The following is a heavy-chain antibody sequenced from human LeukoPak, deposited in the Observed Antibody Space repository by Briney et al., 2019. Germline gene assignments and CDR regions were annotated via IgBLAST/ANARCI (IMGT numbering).Heavy chain of an antibody. Sequence: SETLSLTCAVSGGSISSGGYSWSWLRQPPGKGLEWIGYIYHSGSTYYNPSLKSRVTISVDRSKNQFSLKLSSVTAADTAVYYCARSTVNYGLFDYWGQGTLVTVSS. CDR2: IYHSGST. D-gene: IGHD3-10*01. CDR1: GGSISSGGYS. CDR3: ARSTVNYGLFDY. V-gene: IGHV4-30-2*01. J-gene: IGHJ4*02.